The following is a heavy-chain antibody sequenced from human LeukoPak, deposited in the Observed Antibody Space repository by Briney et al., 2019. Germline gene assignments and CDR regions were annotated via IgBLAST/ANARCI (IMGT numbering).Heavy chain of an antibody. D-gene: IGHD5-24*01. J-gene: IGHJ4*02. CDR1: GFPFSSYW. CDR3: AKGGDGYNYYFDY. Sequence: QPGGSLRLSCVASGFPFSSYWMTWVRQAPGKGLEWVSGISGSGGSIRYADSVKGRFIISRDNSKNTLYLQMNSLRAEDTAVYYCAKGGDGYNYYFDYWGQETLVTVSS. V-gene: IGHV3-23*01. CDR2: ISGSGGSI.